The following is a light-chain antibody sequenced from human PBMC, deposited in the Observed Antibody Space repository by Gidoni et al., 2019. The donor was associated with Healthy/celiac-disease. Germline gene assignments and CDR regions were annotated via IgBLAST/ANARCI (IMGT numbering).Light chain of an antibody. J-gene: IGKJ4*01. CDR1: QSISSY. Sequence: DIQMTQSPSSLSASVGDRVTITCRASQSISSYLNWYQQKPGKAPKLLIYAASSLQSGVPSSVSGSGSGTDFTLTISSLQPEDVATYYCQQSYSTPSTFGGGTKVEIK. CDR2: AAS. V-gene: IGKV1-39*01. CDR3: QQSYSTPST.